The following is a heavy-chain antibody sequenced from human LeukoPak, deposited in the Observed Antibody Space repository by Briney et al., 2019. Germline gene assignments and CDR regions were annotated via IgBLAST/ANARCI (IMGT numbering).Heavy chain of an antibody. CDR1: GGTFNSYP. CDR3: VRAIHYGSTIHLPDY. V-gene: IGHV1-18*01. D-gene: IGHD4-17*01. CDR2: ISAYSGNT. Sequence: ASVKVSCKASGGTFNSYPISWVRQAPGQGLEWMGWISAYSGNTNYAQKVQGRVTMTTDTSTSTAYMELRSLRSDDTAVYYCVRAIHYGSTIHLPDYWGQGTLVTVSS. J-gene: IGHJ4*02.